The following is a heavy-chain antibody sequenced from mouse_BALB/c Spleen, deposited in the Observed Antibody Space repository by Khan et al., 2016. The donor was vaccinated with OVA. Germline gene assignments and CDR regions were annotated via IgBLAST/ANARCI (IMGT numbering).Heavy chain of an antibody. J-gene: IGHJ3*01. D-gene: IGHD2-14*01. CDR1: GYSITSDYA. CDR3: ARGVRLTY. V-gene: IGHV3-2*02. Sequence: EVELVESGPGLVKPSQSLSLTCTVTGYSITSDYAWNWIRQFPGNKLEWMGYINYSGSTSYHPSLKSRISITRDTSKNPFFLPLTSVTTEDTATYYCARGVRLTYWGQGTLVTVSA. CDR2: INYSGST.